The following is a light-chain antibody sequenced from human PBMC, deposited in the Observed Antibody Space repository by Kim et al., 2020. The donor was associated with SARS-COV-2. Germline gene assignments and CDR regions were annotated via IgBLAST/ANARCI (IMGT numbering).Light chain of an antibody. CDR1: QGISNS. CDR3: QKYNGAPWT. CDR2: GAS. Sequence: ASVGDTVTITCRASQGISNSLAWYQQKPGKVPKVLIFGASALQSGVPSRFSGSGSGTDFTLTISSLQPEDVATYYCQKYNGAPWTFGQGTKVDIK. J-gene: IGKJ1*01. V-gene: IGKV1-27*01.